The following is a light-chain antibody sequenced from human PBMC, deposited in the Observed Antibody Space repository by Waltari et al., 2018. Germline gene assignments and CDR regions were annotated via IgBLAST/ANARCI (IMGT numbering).Light chain of an antibody. J-gene: IGKJ1*01. CDR3: LQSNIYPLT. CDR2: GAS. CDR1: QGIRND. Sequence: DIQMTQSPSSLSASVGDRVTITCRASQGIRNDLSGVQQRPGKAPKRLFYGASNLESGVPSRFSGSGSGTEFTLTVSSLRPEDFATYFCLQSNIYPLTFGQGTKVEI. V-gene: IGKV1-17*01.